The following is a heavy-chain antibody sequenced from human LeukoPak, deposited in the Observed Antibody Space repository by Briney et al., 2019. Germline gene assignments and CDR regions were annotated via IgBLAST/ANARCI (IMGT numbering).Heavy chain of an antibody. CDR3: ARDGYCSGGSCPKRYYYYGMDV. CDR2: ISSSSSTI. D-gene: IGHD2-15*01. J-gene: IGHJ6*02. Sequence: PGGSLRLSCAASGFTFSSYSMNWVRQAPGKGLEWVSHISSSSSTIYYADSVKGRFTISRDNAKNSLYLQMNSLRAEDTAVYYCARDGYCSGGSCPKRYYYYGMDVWGQGTTVTVSS. V-gene: IGHV3-48*04. CDR1: GFTFSSYS.